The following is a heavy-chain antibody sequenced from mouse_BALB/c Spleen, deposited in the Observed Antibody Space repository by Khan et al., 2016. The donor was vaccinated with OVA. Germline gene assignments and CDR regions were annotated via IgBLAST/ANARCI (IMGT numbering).Heavy chain of an antibody. CDR2: INTYTGEP. CDR1: GHTFTNYG. J-gene: IGHJ1*01. D-gene: IGHD2-1*01. Sequence: QIQLVQSGPELKKPGETVKISCKASGHTFTNYGLNWAKQAPGKGLKWMGWINTYTGEPTYADDFKGRFAFSLETSASTAYLQINNPTKEETATYFCARNGNYWYFDVRGAGTTITVSS. V-gene: IGHV9-3-1*01. CDR3: ARNGNYWYFDV.